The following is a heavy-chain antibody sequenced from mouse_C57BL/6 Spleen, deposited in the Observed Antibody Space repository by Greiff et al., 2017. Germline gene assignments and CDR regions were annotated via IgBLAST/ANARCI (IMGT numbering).Heavy chain of an antibody. CDR1: GYSITSGYY. J-gene: IGHJ2*01. CDR3: AVGSSPYYFDY. V-gene: IGHV3-6*01. Sequence: EVQLQQSGPGLVKPSQSLSLTCSVTGYSITSGYYWNWNRQSPGNILEWMGYISYDGSNNYNPSLKNRTTITRDTSNNQSFLKLNSVTTEDTATYYCAVGSSPYYFDYWGQGTTLTVSS. D-gene: IGHD1-1*01. CDR2: ISYDGSN.